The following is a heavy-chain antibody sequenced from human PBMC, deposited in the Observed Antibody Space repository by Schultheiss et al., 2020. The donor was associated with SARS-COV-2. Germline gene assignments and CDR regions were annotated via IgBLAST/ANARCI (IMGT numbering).Heavy chain of an antibody. J-gene: IGHJ6*02. D-gene: IGHD3-22*01. CDR1: GFTFSSYA. CDR2: ISYDGSNK. CDR3: ARGGDSRWYYYDSSGYPLHGMDV. Sequence: GGSLRLSCAASGFTFSSYAMHWVRQAPGKGLEWVAVISYDGSNKYYADSVKGRFTISRDNSKNTLYLQMNSLRAEDTAVYYCARGGDSRWYYYDSSGYPLHGMDVWGQGTTVTVSS. V-gene: IGHV3-30*01.